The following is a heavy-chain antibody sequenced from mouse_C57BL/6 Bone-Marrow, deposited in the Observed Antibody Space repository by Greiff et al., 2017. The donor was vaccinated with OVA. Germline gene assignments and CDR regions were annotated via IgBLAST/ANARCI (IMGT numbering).Heavy chain of an antibody. J-gene: IGHJ3*01. CDR3: ARSGFPSTTVVAGPFAY. CDR1: GYTFTSYW. Sequence: VQLQQPGAELVKPGASVKLSCKASGYTFTSYWMHWVKQRPGRGLEWIGRIDPNSGGTKYNEKFKSKATLTVDKPSSTAYMQLSSLTSEDSAVYYGARSGFPSTTVVAGPFAYWGQGTLVTVSA. D-gene: IGHD1-1*01. V-gene: IGHV1-72*01. CDR2: IDPNSGGT.